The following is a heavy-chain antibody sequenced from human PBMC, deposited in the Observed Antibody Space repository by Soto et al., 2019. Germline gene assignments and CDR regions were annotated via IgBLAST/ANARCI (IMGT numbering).Heavy chain of an antibody. Sequence: SETLSLTCTVSGGSISSSGYYWGWIRQPPGKRLEWIGGIYYSGSTYYNPSLKSRVTISVDTSKNQFSLKLSSVTAADTAVYYCARHGGRLPYYYYMDVWGKGTTVTVSS. CDR2: IYYSGST. D-gene: IGHD2-15*01. CDR1: GGSISSSGYY. CDR3: ARHGGRLPYYYYMDV. V-gene: IGHV4-39*01. J-gene: IGHJ6*03.